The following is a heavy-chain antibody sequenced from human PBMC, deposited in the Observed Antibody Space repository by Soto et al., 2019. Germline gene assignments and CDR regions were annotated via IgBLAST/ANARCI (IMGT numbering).Heavy chain of an antibody. J-gene: IGHJ6*02. CDR2: IYPGDSDT. V-gene: IGHV5-51*01. CDR3: ARRAAAVVAHYYYGMDV. CDR1: GYSFTSDW. D-gene: IGHD6-13*01. Sequence: GGSLKISGRGSGYSFTSDWIGWGRQMPGKGLEWMGIIYPGDSDTRYSPSFQGQVTISADKSISTAYLQWSSLKASDTAMYYCARRAAAVVAHYYYGMDVWGQGTTVTVSS.